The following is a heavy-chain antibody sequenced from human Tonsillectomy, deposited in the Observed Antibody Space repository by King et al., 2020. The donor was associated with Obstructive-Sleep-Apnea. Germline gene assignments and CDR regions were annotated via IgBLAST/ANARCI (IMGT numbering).Heavy chain of an antibody. CDR1: GGTFSSNT. CDR3: ARGDYNSSGYYPVDYYGMDV. J-gene: IGHJ6*02. Sequence: VQLVESGAEVKKPGSSVRVSCKASGGTFSSNTFSWVRQAPGEGLEWMGGIIPVFGTANYAQKFQGRVTITADESTSTVNMELSSLRSEDTAVYYWARGDYNSSGYYPVDYYGMDVWGQGTTVTVSS. CDR2: IIPVFGTA. V-gene: IGHV1-69*01. D-gene: IGHD3-22*01.